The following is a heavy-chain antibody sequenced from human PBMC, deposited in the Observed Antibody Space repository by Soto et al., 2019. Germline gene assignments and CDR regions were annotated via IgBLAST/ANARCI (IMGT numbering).Heavy chain of an antibody. CDR3: ARIKGYGAFDI. D-gene: IGHD5-12*01. V-gene: IGHV3-11*01. Sequence: PGGSLILSCAASGFTFSDYYRSWIRQAPGKGRERVSYISSSGSTISYADSVKGRFTISRDNAKNSLYLQMNSLRAEDTAVYHCARIKGYGAFDIWGQGTMVTVSS. CDR2: ISSSGSTI. CDR1: GFTFSDYY. J-gene: IGHJ3*02.